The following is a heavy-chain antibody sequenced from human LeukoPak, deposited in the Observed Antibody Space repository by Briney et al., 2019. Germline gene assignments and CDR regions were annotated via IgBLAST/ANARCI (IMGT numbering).Heavy chain of an antibody. D-gene: IGHD2-21*01. CDR2: IRYDGNNK. J-gene: IGHJ4*02. CDR3: AKGRGGDFDY. CDR1: GLTFSSYG. V-gene: IGHV3-30*02. Sequence: GGSLRLFCAASGLTFSSYGMHWVREAPGKGLEWVAFIRYDGNNKYYAGSVKGRFTISRDNSKNTLYLQMNSLRAEDTAVYYCAKGRGGDFDYWGQGTLVTVSS.